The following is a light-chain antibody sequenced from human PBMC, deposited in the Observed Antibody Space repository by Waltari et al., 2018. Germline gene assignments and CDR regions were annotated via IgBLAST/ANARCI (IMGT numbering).Light chain of an antibody. V-gene: IGLV3-19*01. CDR1: SPRRYS. CDR2: YDS. J-gene: IGLJ3*02. CDR3: QVWDDVTDSGV. Sequence: SSDLTQDPAVSVALGQTVRITCQGDSPRRYSASWYQQRPGQAPVLVMFYDSDRPSEIPERFSGSNSGNTATLTISWVEAGDEADYHCQVWDDVTDSGVFGGGTKLTVL.